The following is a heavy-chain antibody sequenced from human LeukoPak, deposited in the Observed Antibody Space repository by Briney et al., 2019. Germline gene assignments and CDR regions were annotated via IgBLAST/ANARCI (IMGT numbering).Heavy chain of an antibody. CDR1: GYTFTSYG. CDR2: ISAYNGNT. V-gene: IGHV1-18*01. J-gene: IGHJ6*03. D-gene: IGHD1-26*01. CDR3: ARDPMRSRFPYYMDV. Sequence: GASVKVSCKASGYTFTSYGISWVRQAPGQGLEWMGWISAYNGNTNYAQKLQGRVTMTTDTSTSTAYMELRSLRSDDTAVYYCARDPMRSRFPYYMDVWGKGTTVTVSS.